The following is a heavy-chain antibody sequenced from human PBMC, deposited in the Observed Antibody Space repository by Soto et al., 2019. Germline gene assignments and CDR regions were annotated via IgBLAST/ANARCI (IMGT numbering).Heavy chain of an antibody. J-gene: IGHJ6*02. Sequence: SETLSLTCAVYGGSFSCYYWSWIRQPPGKGLEWIGEINHSGSTNYNPSLKSRVTISVDTSKNQFSLKLSSVTAADTAVYYCARERSSSWYTITYPGGMDVWGQGTTVTVSS. CDR3: ARERSSSWYTITYPGGMDV. CDR2: INHSGST. D-gene: IGHD6-13*01. V-gene: IGHV4-34*01. CDR1: GGSFSCYY.